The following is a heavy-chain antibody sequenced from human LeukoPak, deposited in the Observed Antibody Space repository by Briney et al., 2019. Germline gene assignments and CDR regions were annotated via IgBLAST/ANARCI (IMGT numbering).Heavy chain of an antibody. V-gene: IGHV3-74*01. CDR3: ARSASYIVVVPAASDAFDI. D-gene: IGHD2-2*01. CDR1: GITFSSYW. J-gene: IGHJ3*02. CDR2: INSDGSST. Sequence: GGSLRLSCAASGITFSSYWMHWVRQGPGKGLVWVSRINSDGSSTTYADSVKGRFTISRDNAKNTLYLQMSSLRAEDTAVYYCARSASYIVVVPAASDAFDIRGQGTLVTVSS.